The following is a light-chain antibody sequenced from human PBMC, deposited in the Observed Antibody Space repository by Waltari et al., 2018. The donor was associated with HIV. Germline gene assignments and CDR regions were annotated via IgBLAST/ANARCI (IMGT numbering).Light chain of an antibody. CDR2: QDK. Sequence: SYELSQRHSVSVSPGQTASITCSGDKLGDKYACWYQQKPGQAPVVFIYQDKKRPSGFPVHFSGSNSDNTATLTISGTQAMDEADYYCQAWDASIVLFGGGTKLTVL. J-gene: IGLJ2*01. V-gene: IGLV3-1*01. CDR1: KLGDKY. CDR3: QAWDASIVL.